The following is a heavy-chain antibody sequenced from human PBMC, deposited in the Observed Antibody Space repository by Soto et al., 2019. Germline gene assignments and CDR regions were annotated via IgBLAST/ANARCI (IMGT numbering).Heavy chain of an antibody. CDR1: GDSVSDNTAA. D-gene: IGHD4-17*01. CDR2: TYYKSRWYN. CDR3: ARDGVIALTTFDF. Sequence: QVQLQQSGPGLVKPSQTLSLTCAISGDSVSDNTAAWTWIRQSPSRGLEWLGRTYYKSRWYNDYAISVRSRIIINPETSKNQFSLQLNSVTPEDTAVYYCARDGVIALTTFDFWGQGSLVTVSS. V-gene: IGHV6-1*01. J-gene: IGHJ4*02.